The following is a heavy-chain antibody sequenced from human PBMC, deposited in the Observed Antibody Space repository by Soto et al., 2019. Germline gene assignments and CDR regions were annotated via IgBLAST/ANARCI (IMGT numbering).Heavy chain of an antibody. V-gene: IGHV1-3*01. CDR3: ARAVAVPADFDY. Sequence: ASVKVSCKASGYTFTSYAMHWVRQAPGQRLEWMGWINAGNGNTKYSQKFQGRATITGDTSASTAYMELSSLRSEDTAVYYCARAVAVPADFDYWGQGTLVTVSS. J-gene: IGHJ4*02. D-gene: IGHD6-19*01. CDR1: GYTFTSYA. CDR2: INAGNGNT.